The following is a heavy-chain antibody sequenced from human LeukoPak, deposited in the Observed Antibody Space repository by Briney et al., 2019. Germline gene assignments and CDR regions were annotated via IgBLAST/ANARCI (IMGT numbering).Heavy chain of an antibody. CDR1: GGSVSSGSYY. J-gene: IGHJ6*02. Sequence: SETLSLTCTVSGGSVSSGSYYWSWIRQPPGKGLEWIGYIYYSGSTNYNPSLKSRVTISVDTSKNQFSLKLSSVTAADTAVYYCARAPGAAAGPYYHYYYGMDVWGQGTTVTVSS. CDR3: ARAPGAAAGPYYHYYYGMDV. CDR2: IYYSGST. D-gene: IGHD6-13*01. V-gene: IGHV4-61*01.